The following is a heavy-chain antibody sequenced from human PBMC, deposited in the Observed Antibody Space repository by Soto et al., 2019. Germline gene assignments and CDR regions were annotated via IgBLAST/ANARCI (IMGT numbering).Heavy chain of an antibody. CDR2: ISSSSGYI. Sequence: GGSLRLSCAASGFTFSSYSMNWVRQAPGKGLEWVSSISSSSGYIYYADSVKGRFTISRDNAKNSLYLQMNSLRAEDTAVYYCARDPGSGGRWGQGTQVTVSS. V-gene: IGHV3-21*01. J-gene: IGHJ4*02. D-gene: IGHD2-15*01. CDR1: GFTFSSYS. CDR3: ARDPGSGGR.